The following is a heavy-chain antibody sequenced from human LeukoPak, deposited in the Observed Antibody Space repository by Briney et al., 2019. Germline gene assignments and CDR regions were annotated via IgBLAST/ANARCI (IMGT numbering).Heavy chain of an antibody. J-gene: IGHJ6*02. D-gene: IGHD3-10*02. CDR3: ARDLHSYVAMDV. CDR1: GFTFSAYA. V-gene: IGHV3-23*01. CDR2: IGSDNKP. Sequence: GSLSLSCEASGFTFSAYAMTWVRQAPGKGLEGVSSIGSDNKPHYSEPLKGRFAISRGSSKRMLFLQLNSMRAEDTALYYCARDLHSYVAMDVWGQGTTVTVSS.